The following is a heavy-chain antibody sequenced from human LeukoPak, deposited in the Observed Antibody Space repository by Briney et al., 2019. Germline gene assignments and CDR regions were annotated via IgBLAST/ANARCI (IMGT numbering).Heavy chain of an antibody. Sequence: GSLRLSCAASGFTFSSYGMHWVRQAPGKGLEWVAFIRYDGSNKYYADSVKGRFTISRDNSKNTLYPQMNSLRAEDTAVYYCANLYGSGCDYWGRGTLVTVSS. J-gene: IGHJ4*02. D-gene: IGHD6-19*01. CDR3: ANLYGSGCDY. CDR2: IRYDGSNK. CDR1: GFTFSSYG. V-gene: IGHV3-30*02.